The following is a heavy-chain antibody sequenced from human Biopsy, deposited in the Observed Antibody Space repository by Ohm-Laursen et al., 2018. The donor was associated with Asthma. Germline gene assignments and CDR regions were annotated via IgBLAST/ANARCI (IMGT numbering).Heavy chain of an antibody. CDR3: ARAVDYSHYYGIDV. J-gene: IGHJ6*02. CDR2: ISVYNGNT. V-gene: IGHV1-18*01. D-gene: IGHD3-10*01. Sequence: ASVKVSCKTSDYTFNSAGITWVRQAPGQGLEWMGWISVYNGNTKVAQKLQDRVTMITDTSTSTAYMELRSLRSDDTAVYFCARAVDYSHYYGIDVWGQGTTVTVS. CDR1: DYTFNSAG.